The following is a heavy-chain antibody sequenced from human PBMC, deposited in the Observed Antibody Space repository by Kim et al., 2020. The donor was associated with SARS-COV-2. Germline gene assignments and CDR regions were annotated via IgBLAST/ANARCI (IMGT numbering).Heavy chain of an antibody. CDR1: GFTFSSYS. J-gene: IGHJ6*02. D-gene: IGHD3-10*01. CDR3: TTTLNSVRFGIGPYYYYGMDV. CDR2: ISSSSSTI. Sequence: GGSLRLSCAASGFTFSSYSMNWVRQAPGKGLEWVSYISSSSSTIYYADSVKGRFTISRDNAKNSLYLQMNSLRDEDTAVYYCTTTLNSVRFGIGPYYYYGMDVWGQGTTVTVSS. V-gene: IGHV3-48*02.